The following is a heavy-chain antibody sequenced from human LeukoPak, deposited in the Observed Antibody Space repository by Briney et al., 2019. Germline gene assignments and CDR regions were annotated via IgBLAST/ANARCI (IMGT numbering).Heavy chain of an antibody. D-gene: IGHD3-22*01. V-gene: IGHV3-7*01. CDR2: IKQDGSEK. Sequence: GSLRLSCAASGFTFSSYWMSWVRQAPGKGLEWVANIKQDGSEKYYVDSVKGRFTISRDNAKNSLYLQMNSLRAEDTAVYYCARDLYYYDSSGYYFDYWGQGTLVTVSS. CDR3: ARDLYYYDSSGYYFDY. CDR1: GFTFSSYW. J-gene: IGHJ4*02.